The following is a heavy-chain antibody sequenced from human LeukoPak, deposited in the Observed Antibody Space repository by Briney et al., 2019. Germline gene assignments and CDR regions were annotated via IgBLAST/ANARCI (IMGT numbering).Heavy chain of an antibody. J-gene: IGHJ3*01. D-gene: IGHD6-13*01. V-gene: IGHV3-30-3*01. Sequence: GRSLRLSCAASGFTFSGYAIHWVRQAPGKGLEWVAAISYDGINKYYADSVKGRFTISRDNSKNTLYLQMNSLRAEDTAVYYCARVGTYSSSWYVPRGLTNDAFDVWGQGTMVTVSS. CDR3: ARVGTYSSSWYVPRGLTNDAFDV. CDR1: GFTFSGYA. CDR2: ISYDGINK.